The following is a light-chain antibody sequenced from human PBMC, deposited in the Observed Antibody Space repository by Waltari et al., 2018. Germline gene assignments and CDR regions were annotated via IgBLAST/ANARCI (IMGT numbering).Light chain of an antibody. CDR1: QSVGRA. CDR2: DAS. CDR3: QMYVRLPVT. Sequence: EIVLTQSPGTLALSPGERATLSCRASQSVGRALAWDQHKPGQAPRLLIYDASSRATGISDKFSGSGSGTDFSLTISRVEPEDFAVYFCQMYVRLPVTFGQGTKVEVK. J-gene: IGKJ1*01. V-gene: IGKV3-20*01.